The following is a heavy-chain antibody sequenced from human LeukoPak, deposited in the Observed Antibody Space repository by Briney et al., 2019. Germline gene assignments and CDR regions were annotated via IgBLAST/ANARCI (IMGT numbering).Heavy chain of an antibody. D-gene: IGHD6-13*01. J-gene: IGHJ4*02. CDR2: TYYRSKWYN. CDR1: GDSVSSNSAA. V-gene: IGHV6-1*01. Sequence: SHTLSLTCAISGDSVSSNSAAWDWIRQSRSRGLEGLERTYYRSKWYNDYAVSVKSRITINPDTSKNPFSQQLNSVTPEDTAVYYCARDPWYSSSWFFDYWGQGTLVTVSS. CDR3: ARDPWYSSSWFFDY.